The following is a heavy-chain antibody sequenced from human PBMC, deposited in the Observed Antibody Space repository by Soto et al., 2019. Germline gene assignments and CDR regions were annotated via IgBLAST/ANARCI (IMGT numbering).Heavy chain of an antibody. V-gene: IGHV4-34*01. CDR1: GGSFREYY. Sequence: SETLSLTCAVNGGSFREYYWSWLRQPPGKGLEWIGEINQSGTTHYNPSLKRRINISIDTSKNQFSLNLTSVTAADTATYYCARDIITVIGGEIYYYFGMDVWGQGTTVTVSS. CDR3: ARDIITVIGGEIYYYFGMDV. D-gene: IGHD3-10*01. CDR2: INQSGTT. J-gene: IGHJ6*02.